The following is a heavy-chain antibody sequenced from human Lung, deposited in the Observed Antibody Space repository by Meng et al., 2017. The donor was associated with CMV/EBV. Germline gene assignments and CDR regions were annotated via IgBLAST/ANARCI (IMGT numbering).Heavy chain of an antibody. CDR1: GGSISSYY. CDR2: IYTSGST. V-gene: IGHV4-4*07. J-gene: IGHJ1*01. D-gene: IGHD5-24*01. Sequence: SGPQLLKPSEPLSLTVTVDGGSISSYYWSWIRQPAGKGLEWIGRIYTSGSTNYNPSLKSRVTMSVDTSKNQFSLKLSSVTAADTAVYYCARGSRDEAFQHWGQGTLVTVSS. CDR3: ARGSRDEAFQH.